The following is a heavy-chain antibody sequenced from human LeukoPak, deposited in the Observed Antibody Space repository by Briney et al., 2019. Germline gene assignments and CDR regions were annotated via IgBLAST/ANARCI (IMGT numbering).Heavy chain of an antibody. CDR3: ARGHRVEYSSSWDDAFDI. CDR1: GGTFSSYA. Sequence: GASVKVSCKASGGTFSSYAISWVRQAPGQGLEWMGGIIPIFGTVNYAQKFQGRVTITADESTSTAYMELSSLRSEDTAVYYCARGHRVEYSSSWDDAFDIWGQGTMVTVPS. V-gene: IGHV1-69*13. J-gene: IGHJ3*02. CDR2: IIPIFGTV. D-gene: IGHD6-6*01.